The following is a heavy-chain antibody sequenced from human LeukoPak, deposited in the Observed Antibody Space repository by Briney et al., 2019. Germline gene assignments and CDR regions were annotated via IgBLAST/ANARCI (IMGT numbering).Heavy chain of an antibody. CDR1: GGSFSGYY. J-gene: IGHJ4*02. D-gene: IGHD3-10*01. V-gene: IGHV3-21*01. Sequence: PSETLSLTCAVYGGSFSGYYWSWVRQAPGKGLEWVSSITSSSIYKYYADSMKGRFTISRDNAKNSLYLQMDSLRAEDTAVYYCARDGITMRILEYWGQGTLVTVSS. CDR3: ARDGITMRILEY. CDR2: ITSSSIYK.